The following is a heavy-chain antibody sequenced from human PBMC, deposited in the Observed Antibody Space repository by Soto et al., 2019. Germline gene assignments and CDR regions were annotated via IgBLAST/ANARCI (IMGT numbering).Heavy chain of an antibody. CDR2: IDPSDSYT. Sequence: GESLKISCKGSGYSFTSYWISRVRQMPGKGLEWMGRIDPSDSYTNYSPSFQDHVTISADKSISTAYLQWSSLKASDTAMYYCAGGYYGVDVWGQGTTVTVSS. CDR1: GYSFTSYW. CDR3: AGGYYGVDV. J-gene: IGHJ6*02. D-gene: IGHD3-10*01. V-gene: IGHV5-10-1*01.